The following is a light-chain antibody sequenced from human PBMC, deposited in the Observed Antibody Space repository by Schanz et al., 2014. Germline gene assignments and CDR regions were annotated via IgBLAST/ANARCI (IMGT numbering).Light chain of an antibody. CDR2: RAS. V-gene: IGKV3-20*01. Sequence: EIVMPPSPATLYVSPGERATLSCWASQSVSNNLAWYQQKPGQAPRLLIWRASNRATGIPDRFSGSGSGTDFTLTISRLEPEDFAVYYCQQYSTSPRTFGQGTKVEIK. J-gene: IGKJ1*01. CDR3: QQYSTSPRT. CDR1: QSVSNN.